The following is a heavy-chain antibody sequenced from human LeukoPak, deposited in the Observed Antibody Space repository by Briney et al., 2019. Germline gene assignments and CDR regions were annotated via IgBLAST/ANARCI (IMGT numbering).Heavy chain of an antibody. D-gene: IGHD3-10*01. Sequence: SETLSLTCAVSGYSISSGYYWGWIRQPPGKGLEWIGSIYHSGSTYYNPSLKSRVTTSVDTSKNQFSRKLSPVTAADTAVYYCARDRPGSGSIDYYFDYSGQGTLGTVSS. V-gene: IGHV4-38-2*02. CDR1: GYSISSGYY. CDR2: IYHSGST. CDR3: ARDRPGSGSIDYYFDY. J-gene: IGHJ4*02.